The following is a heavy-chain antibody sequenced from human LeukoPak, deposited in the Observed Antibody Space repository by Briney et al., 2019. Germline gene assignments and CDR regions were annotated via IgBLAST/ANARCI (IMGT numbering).Heavy chain of an antibody. D-gene: IGHD6-13*01. CDR2: VDPEDGET. Sequence: ASVKVSXKVSGYTFTDYYMHWVQQAPGKGLEWIGRVDPEDGETIYAEKFQGRVTITADTSTDTAYMELSSLRSEDTAVYYCATEEKDSRSFLVDYWGQGTLVTVSS. CDR1: GYTFTDYY. J-gene: IGHJ4*02. CDR3: ATEEKDSRSFLVDY. V-gene: IGHV1-69-2*01.